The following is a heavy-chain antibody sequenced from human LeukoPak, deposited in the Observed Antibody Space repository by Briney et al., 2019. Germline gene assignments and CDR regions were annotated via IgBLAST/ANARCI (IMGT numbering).Heavy chain of an antibody. CDR1: GYTLTELS. CDR3: ARVVVPAMYYMDV. Sequence: ASVKVSCKVSGYTLTELSMHWVRQAPGKGLEWMGGFDPEDGETIYAQKFQGRVTMTRNTSISTAYMELSSLRSEDTAVYYCARVVVPAMYYMDVWGKGTTVTISS. V-gene: IGHV1-24*01. J-gene: IGHJ6*03. D-gene: IGHD2-2*01. CDR2: FDPEDGET.